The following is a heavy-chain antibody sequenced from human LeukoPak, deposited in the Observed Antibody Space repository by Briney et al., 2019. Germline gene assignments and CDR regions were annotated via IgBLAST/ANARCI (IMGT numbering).Heavy chain of an antibody. J-gene: IGHJ6*03. CDR1: GGSISSGSYY. CDR3: AKALIRDSSGGSHYYYMDV. V-gene: IGHV4-61*02. CDR2: IYTSGST. Sequence: SETLSLTCTVSGGSISSGSYYWSWIRQPAGKGLEWIGRIYTSGSTNYNPSLKSRVTMSVDTSKNQFSLKLSSVTAADTAVYYCAKALIRDSSGGSHYYYMDVWGKGTTVIVSS. D-gene: IGHD2-15*01.